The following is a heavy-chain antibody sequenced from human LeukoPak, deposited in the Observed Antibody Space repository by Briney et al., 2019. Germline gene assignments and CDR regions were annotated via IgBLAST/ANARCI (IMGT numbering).Heavy chain of an antibody. CDR2: MKEDGTEE. V-gene: IGHV3-7*01. Sequence: GGSLRLSCAASGFNFNTYTMSWVRQAPGKGLEWVAKMKEDGTEESYVDSVKGRFAISRDNAKRSVYLQMNSLSVEDAAVYYCVRGGMRYLECWGQGTLVTVSS. J-gene: IGHJ4*02. CDR3: VRGGMRYLEC. CDR1: GFNFNTYT.